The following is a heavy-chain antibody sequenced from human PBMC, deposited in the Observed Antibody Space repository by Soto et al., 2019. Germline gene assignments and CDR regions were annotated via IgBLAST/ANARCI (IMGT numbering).Heavy chain of an antibody. CDR2: ISGGGDST. D-gene: IGHD6-19*01. CDR3: AKAVSGWSYDAFDI. J-gene: IGHJ3*02. CDR1: GFTFSNYV. V-gene: IGHV3-23*01. Sequence: GGSLRLSCAASGFTFSNYVMSWVRQAPGKGLGWVSGISGGGDSTYYADSVKGRFAISRDNSKKTLYLQMNSLRAEDTAVYYCAKAVSGWSYDAFDIWGQGTMVTVSS.